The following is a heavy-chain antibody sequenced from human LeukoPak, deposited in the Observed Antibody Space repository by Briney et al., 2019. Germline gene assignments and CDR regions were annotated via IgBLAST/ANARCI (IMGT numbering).Heavy chain of an antibody. CDR3: ARANWNYYMDV. Sequence: PSETLSRTCAVYGGSFSGYYWNWIRQSPGKGLEWIGEINHRGSTNYNPSLKSRVTISVDTSKNQFSLKLSSVTAADTAVYYCARANWNYYMDVWGKGTTVTVSS. D-gene: IGHD1-1*01. CDR1: GGSFSGYY. J-gene: IGHJ6*03. CDR2: INHRGST. V-gene: IGHV4-34*01.